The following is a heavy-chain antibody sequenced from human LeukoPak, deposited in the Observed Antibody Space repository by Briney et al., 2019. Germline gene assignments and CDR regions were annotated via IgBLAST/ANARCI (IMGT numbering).Heavy chain of an antibody. CDR3: AKDMAPSYYDFWSGYDY. CDR1: GFTFDDYA. V-gene: IGHV3-9*01. CDR2: ISWNSGSI. J-gene: IGHJ4*02. Sequence: GGSLRLSCAASGFTFDDYAMHWVRQAPGKGLEWVSGISWNSGSIGHADSVKGRFTISRDNAKNSLYLQMNSLRAEDTALYYCAKDMAPSYYDFWSGYDYWGQGTLVTVSS. D-gene: IGHD3-3*01.